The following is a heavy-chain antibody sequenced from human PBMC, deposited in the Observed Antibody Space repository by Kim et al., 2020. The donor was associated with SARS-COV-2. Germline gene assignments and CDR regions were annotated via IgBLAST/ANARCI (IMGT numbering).Heavy chain of an antibody. D-gene: IGHD3-22*01. CDR3: ARDRYYDSSGYYLDWYFDL. Sequence: SRVTISVDTSKNQFALKLSSVTAADTAVYYCARDRYYDSSGYYLDWYFDLWGRGTLVTVSS. V-gene: IGHV4-59*01. J-gene: IGHJ2*01.